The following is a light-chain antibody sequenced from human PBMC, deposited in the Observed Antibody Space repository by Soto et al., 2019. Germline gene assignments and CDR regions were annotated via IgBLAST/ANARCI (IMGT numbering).Light chain of an antibody. V-gene: IGKV1-13*02. CDR3: QQFSSYPIT. Sequence: AIQLTQSPSSLSASVGDRVTIACRASQGISSALAWYQQIPGKAPKLLIYDASTLESGVPSRFSGSGSGTDLTLTISSLQPEDFATYYCQQFSSYPITFGPGTKVDIK. CDR2: DAS. CDR1: QGISSA. J-gene: IGKJ3*01.